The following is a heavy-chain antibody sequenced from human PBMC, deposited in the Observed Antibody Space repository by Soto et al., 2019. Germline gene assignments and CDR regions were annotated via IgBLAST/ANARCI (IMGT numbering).Heavy chain of an antibody. CDR3: ARSAITLFGVVSIPPHYYSEMDV. CDR1: GGTFNRYA. J-gene: IGHJ6*02. CDR2: IIPIFGIG. Sequence: GASVKVSCKASGGTFNRYAISWVRQAPGQGLEWMGGIIPIFGIGNDAQRFQGRVTITADESTGTAYMELSSLRSEDTDVYYCARSAITLFGVVSIPPHYYSEMDVWGQGTTVTVSS. D-gene: IGHD3-3*01. V-gene: IGHV1-69*13.